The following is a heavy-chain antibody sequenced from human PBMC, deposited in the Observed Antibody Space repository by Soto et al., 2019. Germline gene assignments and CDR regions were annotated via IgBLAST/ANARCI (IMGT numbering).Heavy chain of an antibody. CDR3: VRYAVAATY. J-gene: IGHJ4*02. Sequence: ASVKVSLKASVYTFTTYDVHWVRQATGQGLQWMGWMNPKSGKTGYSQKFQDRITLTRDTSITTAYMELSSPTSDDTAIYFCVRYAVAATYWGKGTQVTVSS. D-gene: IGHD6-25*01. CDR1: VYTFTTYD. CDR2: MNPKSGKT. V-gene: IGHV1-8*02.